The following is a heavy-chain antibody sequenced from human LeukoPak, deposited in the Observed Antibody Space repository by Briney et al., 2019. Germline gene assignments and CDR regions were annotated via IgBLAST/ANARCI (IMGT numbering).Heavy chain of an antibody. CDR3: ARVTEKQYLPFDS. J-gene: IGHJ4*02. V-gene: IGHV6-1*01. CDR2: TYYRSRWYN. Sequence: SQTLSLTCAISWDSVSSNSAAWNWIRQSPSRGLEWLGRTYYRSRWYNEYALSVKSRITINPDTSKNQFSLQLNSATPEDTAVYYCARVTEKQYLPFDSWGQGTLVTVSS. CDR1: WDSVSSNSAA. D-gene: IGHD6-19*01.